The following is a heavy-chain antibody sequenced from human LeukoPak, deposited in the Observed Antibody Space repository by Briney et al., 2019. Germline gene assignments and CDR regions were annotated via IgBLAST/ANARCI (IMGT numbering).Heavy chain of an antibody. CDR2: FNPSGGST. Sequence: ASVKVSFKASGYTFTNYYMHWVRQAPGQGHEWMGIFNPSGGSTSYAQQFQGRVTMTRDTSTSTVYMELSSLRSEDMAVYYCARTPVELATDYFDYWGQGTLVTVSS. J-gene: IGHJ4*02. CDR3: ARTPVELATDYFDY. CDR1: GYTFTNYY. V-gene: IGHV1-46*01. D-gene: IGHD5-24*01.